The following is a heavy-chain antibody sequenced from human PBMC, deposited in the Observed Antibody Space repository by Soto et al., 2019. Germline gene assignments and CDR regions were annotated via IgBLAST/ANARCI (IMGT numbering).Heavy chain of an antibody. D-gene: IGHD3-10*01. V-gene: IGHV1-18*01. J-gene: IGHJ6*02. CDR2: ISAYNGNT. Sequence: ASVKVSCKASGYTFTSYGISWARQAPGQGLEWMGWISAYNGNTNYAQKLQGRVTMTTDTSTSTAYMELRSLRSDDTAVYYCARERITMVRGGPNLQYYYYGMDVWGQGTTVTVSS. CDR3: ARERITMVRGGPNLQYYYYGMDV. CDR1: GYTFTSYG.